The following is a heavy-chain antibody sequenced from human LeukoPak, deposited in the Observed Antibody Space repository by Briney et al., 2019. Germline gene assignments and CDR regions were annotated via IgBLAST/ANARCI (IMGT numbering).Heavy chain of an antibody. CDR3: ATLSSAYDYFDY. CDR1: GFTFSDYY. V-gene: IGHV3-11*03. CDR2: ITSTSSYT. Sequence: GGSLRLSCAASGFTFSDYYMSWIRQAPGKGLEWVSYITSTSSYTNYADSAKGRFTISRDNAKNSLYLQMNSLRAEDTAVYYCATLSSAYDYFDYWGQGTLVSVSS. J-gene: IGHJ4*02. D-gene: IGHD5-12*01.